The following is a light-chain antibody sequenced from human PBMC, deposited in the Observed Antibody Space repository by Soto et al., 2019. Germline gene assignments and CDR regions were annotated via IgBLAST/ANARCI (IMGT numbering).Light chain of an antibody. Sequence: IVLTQFPGTLSLSPGERATLSCRASQSVSSNYLAWFQHKPGQAPRLLIYGASNRATAIPDRFSGSGSGTDFTRTISRLEPEDFAVYYCQQYGSSPLWTFGQGTKVEIK. V-gene: IGKV3-20*01. CDR2: GAS. J-gene: IGKJ1*01. CDR3: QQYGSSPLWT. CDR1: QSVSSNY.